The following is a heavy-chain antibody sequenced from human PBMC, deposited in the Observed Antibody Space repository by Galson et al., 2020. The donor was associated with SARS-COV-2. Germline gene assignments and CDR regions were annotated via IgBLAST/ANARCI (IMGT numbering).Heavy chain of an antibody. D-gene: IGHD4-4*01. Sequence: GGSLRLSCRSYGFAFGDYAMSWFRQAPGKGLEWVGFIRSKRYGGTTEYAASVKGSFTISRDDSESTVYLEMNSLKTEDTAVYYCTRDGGADFSNYVFGRGYSGMDVWGPGTTVIVSS. CDR2: IRSKRYGGTT. J-gene: IGHJ6*02. V-gene: IGHV3-49*03. CDR3: TRDGGADFSNYVFGRGYSGMDV. CDR1: GFAFGDYA.